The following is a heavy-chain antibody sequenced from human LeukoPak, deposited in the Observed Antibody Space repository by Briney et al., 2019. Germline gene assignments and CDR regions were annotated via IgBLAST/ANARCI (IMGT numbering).Heavy chain of an antibody. CDR1: GFTFDDYA. V-gene: IGHV3-9*01. Sequence: GGSLRLSCAASGFTFDDYAMHWVRQAPGKGLEWVSGISWNSGSIGYADSVKGRFTISRDNAKNSLYLQMNSLRAEDTALYYCAKLDYWGQGTLVTVSS. CDR3: AKLDY. J-gene: IGHJ4*02. CDR2: ISWNSGSI.